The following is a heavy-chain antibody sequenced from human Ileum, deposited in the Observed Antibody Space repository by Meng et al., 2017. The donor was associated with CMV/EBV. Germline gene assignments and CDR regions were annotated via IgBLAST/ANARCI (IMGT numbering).Heavy chain of an antibody. CDR1: GYTFTNYY. Sequence: QVQLVQSGAEVKKPGTSVKVSCKASGYTFTNYYIHWVRQAPGQVLEWMGIINPSGGTADYAQRFQARVTMTSDTSTGTVYMHLDSLTSEDTAMYYCARDVGPHYIDYWGQGTLVTVSS. J-gene: IGHJ4*02. V-gene: IGHV1-46*01. D-gene: IGHD3-16*01. CDR2: INPSGGTA. CDR3: ARDVGPHYIDY.